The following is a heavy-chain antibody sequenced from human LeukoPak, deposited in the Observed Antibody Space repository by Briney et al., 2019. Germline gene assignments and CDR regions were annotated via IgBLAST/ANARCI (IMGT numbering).Heavy chain of an antibody. J-gene: IGHJ6*02. D-gene: IGHD3-10*01. CDR1: GFTFSSYA. CDR2: ISSSGGST. CDR3: AKSVWFGETWDGLGMDV. Sequence: PGGSLRLSCAASGFTFSSYAMSWVRQAPGKGLEWVSAISSSGGSTYYADSVKGRFTISRNNSKNTLYLQLNSLRAAGTAVYSCAKSVWFGETWDGLGMDVWGQGTTVTVSS. V-gene: IGHV3-23*01.